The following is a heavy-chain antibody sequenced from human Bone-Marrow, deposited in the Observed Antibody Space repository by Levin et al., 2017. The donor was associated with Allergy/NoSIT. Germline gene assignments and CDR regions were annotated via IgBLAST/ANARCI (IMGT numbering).Heavy chain of an antibody. CDR3: ARLLSQPETYYYDSSGYYYSHDYGMDV. D-gene: IGHD3-22*01. CDR1: GFTFSSYS. V-gene: IGHV3-48*04. Sequence: PGGSLRLSCAASGFTFSSYSMNWVRQAPGKGLEWVSYISSSSSTIYYADSVKGRFTISRDNAKNSLYLQMNSLRAEDTAVYYCARLLSQPETYYYDSSGYYYSHDYGMDVWGQGTTVTVSS. J-gene: IGHJ6*02. CDR2: ISSSSSTI.